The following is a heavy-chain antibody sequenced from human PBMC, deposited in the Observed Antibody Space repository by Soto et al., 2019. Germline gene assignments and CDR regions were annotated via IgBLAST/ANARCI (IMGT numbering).Heavy chain of an antibody. CDR2: IGGGDDDR. V-gene: IGHV3-23*01. D-gene: IGHD3-16*01. CDR1: GFTFNIFA. Sequence: GGSLRLSCAASGFTFNIFAMTWVRQAPGKGLEWVSSIGGGDDDRYYADSVKGRFTISRDNSKNTVSLQMNSLRAEDTAIYYCAKDTMPHHYVWDPFDIWGRGTMVTVSS. CDR3: AKDTMPHHYVWDPFDI. J-gene: IGHJ3*02.